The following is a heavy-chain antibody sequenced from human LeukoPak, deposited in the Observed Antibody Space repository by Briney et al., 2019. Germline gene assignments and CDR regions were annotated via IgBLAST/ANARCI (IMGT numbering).Heavy chain of an antibody. CDR2: RYYSGST. V-gene: IGHV4-59*01. Sequence: SETLSLTCTVSGASISSYYWSWTRQPPGKGLEWIGYRYYSGSTNYNPSLKSRVTISVDTSKNQVSLKLSSVTAADTAVYYCARDRGSGDDNWFDPWGQGTLVTVSS. J-gene: IGHJ5*02. D-gene: IGHD3-10*01. CDR3: ARDRGSGDDNWFDP. CDR1: GASISSYY.